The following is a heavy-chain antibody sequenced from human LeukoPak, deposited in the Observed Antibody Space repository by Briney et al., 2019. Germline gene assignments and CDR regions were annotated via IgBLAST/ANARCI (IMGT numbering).Heavy chain of an antibody. CDR2: IYYSGST. Sequence: SETLSLTCTVSGGSVSSGSYYWSWIRQPPGKGLEWIGYIYYSGSTNYNPSLKSRVTTSVDTSKNQFSLKLSSVTAADTAVYYCAATYYYGSGSYSAFDYWGQGTLVTVSS. V-gene: IGHV4-61*01. CDR3: AATYYYGSGSYSAFDY. CDR1: GGSVSSGSYY. D-gene: IGHD3-10*01. J-gene: IGHJ4*02.